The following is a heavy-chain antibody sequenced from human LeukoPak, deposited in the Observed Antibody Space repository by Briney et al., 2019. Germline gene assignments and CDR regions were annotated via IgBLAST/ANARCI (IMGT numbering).Heavy chain of an antibody. V-gene: IGHV4-34*01. Sequence: PSETLSLTCAVYGGSFSGYYWSWIRQPPGKGLEWIGEINHSGSTNYNPSLKRRVTISVDPSKNQFSLKLSSVTAADTAVYYCARGFISGWGFSYWFDPWGQGTLVTVSS. CDR1: GGSFSGYY. J-gene: IGHJ5*02. CDR3: ARGFISGWGFSYWFDP. CDR2: INHSGST. D-gene: IGHD6-19*01.